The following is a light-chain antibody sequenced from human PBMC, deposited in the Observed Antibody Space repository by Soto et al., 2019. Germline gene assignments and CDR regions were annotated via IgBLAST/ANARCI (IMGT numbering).Light chain of an antibody. CDR2: DAS. J-gene: IGKJ5*01. Sequence: EIVLPQCPGLLYLSPGDRSTLSCMASQTISSGFLAWYQQKVGQAPRLLIYDASNRATGVPDRFSGSGSGTDFSLTISRLEPEDFAVYHCQQDSSSPRTFGQGTRLEIK. V-gene: IGKV3-20*01. CDR1: QTISSGF. CDR3: QQDSSSPRT.